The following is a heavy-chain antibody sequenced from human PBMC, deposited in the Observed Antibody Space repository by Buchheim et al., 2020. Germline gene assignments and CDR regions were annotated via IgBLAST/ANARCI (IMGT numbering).Heavy chain of an antibody. Sequence: QVQLQESGPGLVKPSETLSLTCTVSGGSISSYYWSWIRQPPGKGLEWIGYIYYSGSTNYNPSLKSRVTISVDTSKNQFSLKLSSVTAADTAVYYCARLHGDYDFAYCGGDCPFDYWGQGTL. CDR2: IYYSGST. J-gene: IGHJ4*02. CDR3: ARLHGDYDFAYCGGDCPFDY. D-gene: IGHD2-21*02. V-gene: IGHV4-59*08. CDR1: GGSISSYY.